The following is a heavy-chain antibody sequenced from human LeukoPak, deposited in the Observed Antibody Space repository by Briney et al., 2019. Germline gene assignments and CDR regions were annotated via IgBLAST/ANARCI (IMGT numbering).Heavy chain of an antibody. CDR3: ARHRWFGELPLFNDAFDI. CDR2: IYPDDSET. CDR1: GFSFTGYW. Sequence: GESLKISCKASGFSFTGYWIGWVRQKPGKGLEWMGIIYPDDSETRYSPSFQGHVTISADKSISTAYLQWSSLKASDTAMYYCARHRWFGELPLFNDAFDIWGQGTMVTVSS. J-gene: IGHJ3*02. D-gene: IGHD3-10*01. V-gene: IGHV5-51*01.